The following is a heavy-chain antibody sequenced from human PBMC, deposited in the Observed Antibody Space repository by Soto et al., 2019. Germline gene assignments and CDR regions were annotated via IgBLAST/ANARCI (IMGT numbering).Heavy chain of an antibody. D-gene: IGHD1-26*01. CDR1: CGSIISGDYY. CDR2: IYYSGST. Sequence: SETLSLTCTVSCGSIISGDYYCSWIRQPPGKGLEWIGYIYYSGSTYYNPSLKSRVTISVDTSKNQFSLKLSSVTAADTAVYYCARDSLGDQLWGQGTTVTVYS. CDR3: ARDSLGDQL. V-gene: IGHV4-30-4*01. J-gene: IGHJ6*02.